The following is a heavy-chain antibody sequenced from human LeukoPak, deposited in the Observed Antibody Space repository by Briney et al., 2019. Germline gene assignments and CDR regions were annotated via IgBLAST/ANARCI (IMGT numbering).Heavy chain of an antibody. CDR2: IKQDGSEK. J-gene: IGHJ4*02. CDR1: GFTFSSYS. V-gene: IGHV3-7*01. D-gene: IGHD1-1*01. Sequence: GGSLRLSCAASGFTFSSYSMNWVRQAPGQGLEWVANIKQDGSEKYYVDSVKGRFTISRDNAKNALYLQMNSLRAEDTAVYYCASNFGLFDYWGQGTLVTVSS. CDR3: ASNFGLFDY.